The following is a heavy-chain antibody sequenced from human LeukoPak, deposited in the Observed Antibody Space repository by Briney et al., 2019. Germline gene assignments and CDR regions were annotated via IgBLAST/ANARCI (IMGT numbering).Heavy chain of an antibody. CDR3: ARESLNYYDTSGYVDY. D-gene: IGHD3-22*01. J-gene: IGHJ4*02. Sequence: GGSLRLSCAASGFTFSDYYMSCIRQAPGKGLEWVSYISSSGSTIYYADSVKGRFTISRDNAKNSLYLQMNSLRAEDTAVYYCARESLNYYDTSGYVDYWGQGTRVTVSS. CDR2: ISSSGSTI. CDR1: GFTFSDYY. V-gene: IGHV3-11*01.